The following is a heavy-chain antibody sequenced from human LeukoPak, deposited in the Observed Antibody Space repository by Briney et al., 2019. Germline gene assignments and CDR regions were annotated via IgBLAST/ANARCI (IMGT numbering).Heavy chain of an antibody. Sequence: QSGGSLRLSCAASGFTFSSYWMSWVRQAPGKGLEWVANIKQDGSEKYYVDSVKGRFTISRDNPKKSLYLQMNSLRAEDTAVYYCAGSARRDGYNFDYYYMDVWGKGTTVTISS. D-gene: IGHD5-24*01. J-gene: IGHJ6*03. CDR1: GFTFSSYW. CDR3: AGSARRDGYNFDYYYMDV. V-gene: IGHV3-7*03. CDR2: IKQDGSEK.